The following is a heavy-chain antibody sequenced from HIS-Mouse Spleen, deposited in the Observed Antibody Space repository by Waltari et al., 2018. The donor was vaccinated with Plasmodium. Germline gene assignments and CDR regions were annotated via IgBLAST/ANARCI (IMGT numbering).Heavy chain of an antibody. CDR1: GFTVSSNY. J-gene: IGHJ4*02. D-gene: IGHD5-18*01. Sequence: EVQLVESGGGLVQTGGSLRLSCAASGFTVSSNYMSWVRQAPGKGSEWGSVSYSGGSTYYADSVKGRFTISREKSKNTLYLQMNSLRAEDTAVYYCARLGIPYVDTAMAVGYWGQGTLVTVSS. CDR2: SYSGGST. V-gene: IGHV3-66*01. CDR3: ARLGIPYVDTAMAVGY.